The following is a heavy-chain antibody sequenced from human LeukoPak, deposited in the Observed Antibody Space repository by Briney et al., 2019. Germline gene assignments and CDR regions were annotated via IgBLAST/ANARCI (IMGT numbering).Heavy chain of an antibody. CDR3: ATGRSGSYLGPFDY. V-gene: IGHV1-24*01. CDR1: GYTLTELS. Sequence: ASVKVSCKVSGYTLTELSMHWVRQAPGKGLEWMGGFDPEDGETIYAQKFQGRVTMTEDTSTDTAYKELSSLRSEDTAVYYCATGRSGSYLGPFDYWGQGTLVTVSS. D-gene: IGHD1-26*01. J-gene: IGHJ4*02. CDR2: FDPEDGET.